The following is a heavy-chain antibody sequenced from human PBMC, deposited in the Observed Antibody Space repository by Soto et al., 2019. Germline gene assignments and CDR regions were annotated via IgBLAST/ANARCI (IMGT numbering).Heavy chain of an antibody. V-gene: IGHV3-30-3*01. Sequence: QVQLVESGGGVVQPGRSLRLSCAASGFTFSSYAMHWVRQAPGKGLEWVAVISYDGSNKYYADSVKGRFTISRDNSKNTLYLQMNSLRAEDTAVYYCARESYDSSGGAFDYWGQGTLVTVSS. CDR2: ISYDGSNK. D-gene: IGHD3-22*01. CDR1: GFTFSSYA. CDR3: ARESYDSSGGAFDY. J-gene: IGHJ4*02.